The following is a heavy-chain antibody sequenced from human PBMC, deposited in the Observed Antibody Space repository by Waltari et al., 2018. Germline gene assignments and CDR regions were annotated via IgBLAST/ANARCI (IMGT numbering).Heavy chain of an antibody. CDR1: GYTFTDHA. J-gene: IGHJ4*02. D-gene: IGHD3-16*01. CDR3: ARELLGGGAFDS. V-gene: IGHV7-4-1*02. Sequence: QVQLVQSGSELKKPGASVKVSCEASGYTFTDHAMNWVRQAPGQGLQFLGWINTNTHTPFYERGFAGRFVFSLDTSISTVYMEITSLKTEDTAVYYCARELLGGGAFDSWGQGTLVSVSS. CDR2: INTNTHTP.